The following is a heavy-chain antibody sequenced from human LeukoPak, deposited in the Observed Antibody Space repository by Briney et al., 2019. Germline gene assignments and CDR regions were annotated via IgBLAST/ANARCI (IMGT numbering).Heavy chain of an antibody. CDR2: ISGSGGST. V-gene: IGHV3-23*01. Sequence: PGGSLRLSCAASGFTFSSYAMSWARQAPGKGLEWVSAISGSGGSTYYADSVKGRFTISRDNSKNTLYLQMNSLRAEDTAVYYCARDKGRWEFYFDYWGQGTLVTVSS. D-gene: IGHD1-26*01. J-gene: IGHJ4*02. CDR1: GFTFSSYA. CDR3: ARDKGRWEFYFDY.